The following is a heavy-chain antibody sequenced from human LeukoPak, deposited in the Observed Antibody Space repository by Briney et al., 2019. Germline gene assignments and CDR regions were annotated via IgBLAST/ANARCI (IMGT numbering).Heavy chain of an antibody. J-gene: IGHJ6*03. CDR3: ARVWGTMVRGVPYYYYYMDV. Sequence: SETLSLTCAVSGGSMSSYFWSWIRQPPGKGLEWIGYIYHSGSTHYNPSLKSRVTISVDTSKNQFSLKLSSVTAADTAVYYCARVWGTMVRGVPYYYYYMDVWGKGTTVTVSS. CDR2: IYHSGST. D-gene: IGHD3-10*01. V-gene: IGHV4-59*08. CDR1: GGSMSSYF.